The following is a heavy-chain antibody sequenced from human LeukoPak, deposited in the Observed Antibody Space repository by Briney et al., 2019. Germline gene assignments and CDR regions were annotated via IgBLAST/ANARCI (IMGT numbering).Heavy chain of an antibody. D-gene: IGHD3-10*01. CDR3: ARGGRVNYYYYMDV. J-gene: IGHJ6*03. Sequence: SETLSLTCAVYGGSFSGYYWSWIRQPPGKGLEWIGEINHSGRTNYNPSLKSRVTISVDTSKNQFSLKLSSVTAADTAVYYCARGGRVNYYYYMDVWGKGTTVTVSS. V-gene: IGHV4-34*01. CDR1: GGSFSGYY. CDR2: INHSGRT.